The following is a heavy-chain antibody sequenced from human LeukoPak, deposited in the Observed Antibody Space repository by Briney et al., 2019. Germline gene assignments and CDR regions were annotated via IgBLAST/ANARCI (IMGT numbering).Heavy chain of an antibody. CDR3: AKESSSGYYRTADH. V-gene: IGHV3-30*18. J-gene: IGHJ4*02. CDR1: GFTFSSCG. D-gene: IGHD3-22*01. CDR2: FTYDGTEI. Sequence: GGSLRLSCVGSGFTFSSCGMHWVRQAPGKGLEWVAVFTYDGTEIYYADSVRGRFTISRDNSKNTLFLQMDSLRTDDTAIYYCAKESSSGYYRTADHWGQGTLVTVSS.